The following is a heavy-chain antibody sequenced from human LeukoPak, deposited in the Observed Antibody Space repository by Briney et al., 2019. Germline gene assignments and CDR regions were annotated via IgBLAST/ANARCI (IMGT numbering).Heavy chain of an antibody. Sequence: GGSLRLSCAASGFTFSSYAMSWVRQAPGKGLEWVSAISGSGGSTYYADSVKGRFTISRDNSKNALYLQMNSLRAEDTAVYYCAKALGYCSSGSCYSDLNYYYYYYMDVWGKGTTATVSS. CDR3: AKALGYCSSGSCYSDLNYYYYYYMDV. CDR2: ISGSGGST. V-gene: IGHV3-23*01. D-gene: IGHD2-15*01. J-gene: IGHJ6*03. CDR1: GFTFSSYA.